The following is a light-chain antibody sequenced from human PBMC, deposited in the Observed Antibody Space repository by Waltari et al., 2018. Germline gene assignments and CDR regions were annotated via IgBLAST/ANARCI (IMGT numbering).Light chain of an antibody. J-gene: IGKJ2*01. CDR1: QDISKY. V-gene: IGKV1-33*01. CDR2: DVS. CDR3: EQYHTLPYN. Sequence: DIQMTQSPSSLSASVGDRVTIPCQASQDISKYLNWYQQKPGKAPELLIYDVSNLETGVPSRFSGTASGTDFTFTIASLQPEDIATYYCEQYHTLPYNFGQGTKLEIK.